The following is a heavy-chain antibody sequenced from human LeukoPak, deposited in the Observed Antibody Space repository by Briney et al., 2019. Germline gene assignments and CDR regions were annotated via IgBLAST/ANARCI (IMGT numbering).Heavy chain of an antibody. CDR1: GFTFSNAW. V-gene: IGHV3-15*01. Sequence: PGGSLRLSCAASGFTFSNAWMSRVRQAPGKGLEWVGRIKSKTDGGTTDYAAPVKGRFTISRDDSKNTLYLQMNSLKTEDTAVYYCTTELSVTTNLQDYWGQGTLVTVSS. CDR2: IKSKTDGGTT. J-gene: IGHJ4*02. D-gene: IGHD4-17*01. CDR3: TTELSVTTNLQDY.